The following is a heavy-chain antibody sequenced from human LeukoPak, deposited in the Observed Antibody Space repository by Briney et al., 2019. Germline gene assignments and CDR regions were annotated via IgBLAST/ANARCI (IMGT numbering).Heavy chain of an antibody. CDR2: ISYDGSNK. J-gene: IGHJ4*02. CDR1: GLTFSSHW. D-gene: IGHD2-15*01. CDR3: ARDHINIVVVVAAIGPCDY. Sequence: GGSLRLSCAASGLTFSSHWMHWVRQAPGKGLEWVAVISYDGSNKYYADSVKGRFTISRDNSKNTLYLQMNSLRAEDTAVYYCARDHINIVVVVAAIGPCDYWGQGTLVTVSS. V-gene: IGHV3-30*03.